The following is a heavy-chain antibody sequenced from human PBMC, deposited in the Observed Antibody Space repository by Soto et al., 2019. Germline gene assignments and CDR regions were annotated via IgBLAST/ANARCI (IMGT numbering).Heavy chain of an antibody. CDR2: IIPIFGTA. J-gene: IGHJ1*01. D-gene: IGHD3-22*01. V-gene: IGHV1-69*01. Sequence: QVQLVESGGGVVQPGRSLRLSCAASGFTFSSYGMHWVRQAPGKGLEWVGGIIPIFGTANYAQKFQGRVTITADESTSTAYMELSSLRSEDTAVYYCARDHENYYDSSGYSRGEYFQHWGQGTLVTVSS. CDR3: ARDHENYYDSSGYSRGEYFQH. CDR1: GFTFSSYG.